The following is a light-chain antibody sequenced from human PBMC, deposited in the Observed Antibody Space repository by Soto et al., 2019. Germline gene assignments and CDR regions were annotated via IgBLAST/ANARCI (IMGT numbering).Light chain of an antibody. Sequence: QSALTQPASVSGSPGQSITISCTGTSSDIGAYNYVSWYRQHPGKAPKLMIYEVSNRPSGVSNRFSGSKSGNTASLTISGLQAEDEADYYCSSYTSSSTLGVFGTGTKLTVL. CDR2: EVS. J-gene: IGLJ1*01. CDR1: SSDIGAYNY. CDR3: SSYTSSSTLGV. V-gene: IGLV2-14*01.